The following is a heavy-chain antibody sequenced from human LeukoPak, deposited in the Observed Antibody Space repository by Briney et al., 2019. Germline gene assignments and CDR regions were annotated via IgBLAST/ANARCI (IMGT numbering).Heavy chain of an antibody. V-gene: IGHV4-39*01. CDR2: ISYRGNT. J-gene: IGHJ4*02. Sequence: PSETLSLTCTVSGGSIISDSNYYWAWIRQPPGKGLEWVGTISYRGNTYYDPSLRGRVSISLDTSQNQFSLRLNSVTGTDSAVYDCASLRFSGSGSFPDYWGQGTLVPVSS. D-gene: IGHD3-10*01. CDR1: GGSIISDSNYY. CDR3: ASLRFSGSGSFPDY.